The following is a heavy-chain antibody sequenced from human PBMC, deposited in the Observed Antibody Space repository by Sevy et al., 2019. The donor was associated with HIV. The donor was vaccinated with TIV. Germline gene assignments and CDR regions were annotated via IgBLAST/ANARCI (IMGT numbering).Heavy chain of an antibody. Sequence: TMSRNCTVSGGSISSYYWSWIRQPPGKGLEWIGYIYYSGSTNYNPSLKSRVTISVDTSKNQFSLKLSSVTAADTAVYYCARERQLVLDYWGQGTLVTVSS. J-gene: IGHJ4*02. CDR3: ARERQLVLDY. CDR1: GGSISSYY. CDR2: IYYSGST. V-gene: IGHV4-59*01. D-gene: IGHD6-13*01.